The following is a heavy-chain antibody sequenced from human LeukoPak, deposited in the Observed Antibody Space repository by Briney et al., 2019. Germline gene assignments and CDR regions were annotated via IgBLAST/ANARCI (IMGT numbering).Heavy chain of an antibody. CDR2: FDPEDGET. D-gene: IGHD5-18*01. V-gene: IGHV1-24*01. CDR1: GYTLTELS. Sequence: ASVKVSCKVFGYTLTELSMHWVRQAPGKGLEWMGGFDPEDGETIYAQKFQGGVTMTEDTSTDTAYMELSSLRSEDTAVYYCATFPLDTAMAEHYWGQGTLVTVSS. CDR3: ATFPLDTAMAEHY. J-gene: IGHJ4*02.